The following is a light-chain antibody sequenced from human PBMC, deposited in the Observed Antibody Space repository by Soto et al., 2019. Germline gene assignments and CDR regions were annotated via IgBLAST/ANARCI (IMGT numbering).Light chain of an antibody. CDR2: WAS. CDR3: QQYYSTPLT. Sequence: IVSTQSPDSLDVYLGERATINCKSSQSVLYSSNNKNYLAWYQQKPGQPPKLLIYWASTRESGVPDRFSGSGSGTDFTLTISSLQAEDVAVYYCQQYYSTPLTFVGRTK. V-gene: IGKV4-1*01. J-gene: IGKJ4*01. CDR1: QSVLYSSNNKNY.